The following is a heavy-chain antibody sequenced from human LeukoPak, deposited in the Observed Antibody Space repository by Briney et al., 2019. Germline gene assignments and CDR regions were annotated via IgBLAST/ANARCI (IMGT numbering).Heavy chain of an antibody. CDR3: AREDIVVVPAAYDY. CDR2: ISAYNGNT. D-gene: IGHD2-2*01. V-gene: IGHV1-18*01. Sequence: ASVKVSCKASGYTFTSYGISWVRQAPGQGLEWMGWISAYNGNTNYAQKLQGRVTMTRDTSISTAYMELSRLRSDDTAVYYCAREDIVVVPAAYDYWGQGTLVTVSS. CDR1: GYTFTSYG. J-gene: IGHJ4*02.